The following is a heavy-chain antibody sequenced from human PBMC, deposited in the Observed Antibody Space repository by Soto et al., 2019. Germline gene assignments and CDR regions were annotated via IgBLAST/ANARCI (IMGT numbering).Heavy chain of an antibody. D-gene: IGHD2-15*01. CDR2: INHSGST. V-gene: IGHV4-34*01. CDR1: GGSISSYY. CDR3: ARGLIPTPDCSGGSCLHRTPYYFDY. J-gene: IGHJ4*02. Sequence: PSETLSLTCTVSGGSISSYYWSWIRQPPGKGLEWIGEINHSGSTNYNPSLKSRVTISVDTSKNQFSLKLSSVTAADTAVYYCARGLIPTPDCSGGSCLHRTPYYFDYWGQGTLVTVSS.